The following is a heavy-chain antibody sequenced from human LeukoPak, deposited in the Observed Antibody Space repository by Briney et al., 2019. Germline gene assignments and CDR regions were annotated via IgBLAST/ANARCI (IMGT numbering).Heavy chain of an antibody. Sequence: GGSLRLSCSASGFTFSSHAMYWVRQAPGKGLEYVLGINNNGGSTYYADSLKGRFSISRDNSKNMLNFQMSSLRAEDTAVYYCVKDRSAPGLFDYWGQGTPVTVSS. CDR3: VKDRSAPGLFDY. J-gene: IGHJ4*02. D-gene: IGHD6-13*01. CDR2: INNNGGST. V-gene: IGHV3-64*05. CDR1: GFTFSSHA.